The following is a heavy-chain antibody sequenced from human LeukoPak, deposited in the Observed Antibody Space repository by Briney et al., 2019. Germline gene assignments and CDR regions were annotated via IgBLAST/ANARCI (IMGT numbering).Heavy chain of an antibody. Sequence: SQTLSLTCAISGDGVSRNRIAWNWIRQSPSGGLEWLGGTWYNSQWYHEYAVSVQSRITINPDTSKNQFFLQLNSVTPEDTGVYYCARGIGWPLFDYWGQGTLVTVST. J-gene: IGHJ4*02. CDR2: TWYNSQWYH. V-gene: IGHV6-1*01. CDR1: GDGVSRNRIA. CDR3: ARGIGWPLFDY. D-gene: IGHD6-19*01.